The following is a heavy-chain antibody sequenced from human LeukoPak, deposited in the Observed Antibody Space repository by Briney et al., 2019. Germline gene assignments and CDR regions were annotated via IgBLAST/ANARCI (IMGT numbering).Heavy chain of an antibody. CDR2: IWFDGTNK. CDR1: GFTFSDHY. D-gene: IGHD2-21*02. V-gene: IGHV3-33*06. J-gene: IGHJ6*03. Sequence: GGSVTLFYAASGFTFSDHYMDWVRLAPGKGLESVAVIWFDGTNKYYAASVKSRFTISRDNSGNTLYLQMNSLTADDTAVYYCAKEHIGDDAKGDMDDWGEGATVTVSS. CDR3: AKEHIGDDAKGDMDD.